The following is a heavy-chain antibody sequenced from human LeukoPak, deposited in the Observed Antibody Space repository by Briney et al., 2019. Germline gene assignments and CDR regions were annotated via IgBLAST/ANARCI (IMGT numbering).Heavy chain of an antibody. CDR2: IRYDGSNK. V-gene: IGHV3-30*02. Sequence: PGGSLRLSCAASGFTFSSYGMHWVRQAPGKGLERVAFIRYDGSNKYYADSVKGRFTISRDNSKNTLYLQMNSLRAEDTAVYYCAKDGLVANDYWGQGTLVTVSS. J-gene: IGHJ4*02. CDR1: GFTFSSYG. CDR3: AKDGLVANDY. D-gene: IGHD5-12*01.